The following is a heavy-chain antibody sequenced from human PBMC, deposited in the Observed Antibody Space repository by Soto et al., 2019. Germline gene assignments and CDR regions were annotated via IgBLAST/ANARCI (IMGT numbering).Heavy chain of an antibody. CDR1: GDSISSGGYY. CDR2: VHSSGRI. J-gene: IGHJ6*02. V-gene: IGHV4-31*03. Sequence: LSLTCPVSGDSISSGGYYWNWIRQHPERGLEWIGYVHSSGRIYYNSSLKSRVTISFDASENQFSLNVRSVTAADAAVYYCARDRIRGIVSVEMDVWG. D-gene: IGHD1-20*01. CDR3: ARDRIRGIVSVEMDV.